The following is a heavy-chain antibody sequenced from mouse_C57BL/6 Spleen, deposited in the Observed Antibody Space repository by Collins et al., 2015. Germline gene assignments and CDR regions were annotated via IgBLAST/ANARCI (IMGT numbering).Heavy chain of an antibody. CDR3: SSHYV. Sequence: QSGAELVRPGASVTLSCKTSGYTFTDYEVHWVKQTPVHGLEWIGAIDPETGGTAYNQKFKGKAILTADKSSNTAYLQLSSLTSEDTAVYYCSSHYVWGTGTTVTVSS. CDR2: IDPETGGT. CDR1: GYTFTDYE. V-gene: IGHV1-15*01. J-gene: IGHJ1*03. D-gene: IGHD1-2*01.